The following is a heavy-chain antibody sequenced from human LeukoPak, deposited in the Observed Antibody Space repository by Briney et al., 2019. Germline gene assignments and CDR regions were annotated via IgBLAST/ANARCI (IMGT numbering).Heavy chain of an antibody. CDR3: ARDRYDSSGYYCISDY. Sequence: GGSLRLSCAASGFTFSSYGMHWVRQAPGKGLEWVAFIRYDGSNKYYADSVKGRFTISRDNAKNLLYLQMNSLRAEDTAVYYCARDRYDSSGYYCISDYWGQGTLVTVSS. V-gene: IGHV3-30*02. J-gene: IGHJ4*02. CDR2: IRYDGSNK. D-gene: IGHD3-22*01. CDR1: GFTFSSYG.